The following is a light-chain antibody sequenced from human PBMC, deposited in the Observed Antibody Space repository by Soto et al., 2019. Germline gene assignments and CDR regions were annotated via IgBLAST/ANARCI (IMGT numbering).Light chain of an antibody. CDR3: QQYYSYPPT. Sequence: AIRMTQSPSSFSASTGDRVTITCRASQGISSYLAWYQQKPGKAPKLLIYAASTLQSGVPSRFSGSGSGTDFTRTISCLQSEDVATYYCQQYYSYPPTFGQGTKLEIK. J-gene: IGKJ2*01. V-gene: IGKV1-8*01. CDR1: QGISSY. CDR2: AAS.